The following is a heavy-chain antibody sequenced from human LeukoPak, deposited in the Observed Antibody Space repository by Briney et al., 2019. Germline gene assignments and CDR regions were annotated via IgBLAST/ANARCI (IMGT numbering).Heavy chain of an antibody. CDR2: ISSSATST. Sequence: PGGSLRLSCAGSGFTFNSYALGWVRQAPGKGLEWVSTISSSATSTYYADSVKGRFTISRDNSKNTLYFLLTSLRAHDTAVFCCAKPPVVSTFGQNPYYYFFDSWGQGTLVTVSS. J-gene: IGHJ4*02. CDR1: GFTFNSYA. D-gene: IGHD1-26*01. V-gene: IGHV3-23*01. CDR3: AKPPVVSTFGQNPYYYFFDS.